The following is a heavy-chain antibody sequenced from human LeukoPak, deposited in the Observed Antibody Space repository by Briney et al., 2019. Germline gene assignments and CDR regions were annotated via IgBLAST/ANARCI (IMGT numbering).Heavy chain of an antibody. V-gene: IGHV4-59*01. J-gene: IGHJ4*02. CDR2: IYYSGGT. CDR3: AIGFCSGGSCYSAIFDY. Sequence: SETLSLTCTVSGGSISPYFWRGIRQPPGRGGGWVGYIYYSGGTKYNPSLQSRVSISVETSKNQCSLKLSSVTAADTAVYYGAIGFCSGGSCYSAIFDYWGQGTPVTVSS. CDR1: GGSISPYF. D-gene: IGHD2-15*01.